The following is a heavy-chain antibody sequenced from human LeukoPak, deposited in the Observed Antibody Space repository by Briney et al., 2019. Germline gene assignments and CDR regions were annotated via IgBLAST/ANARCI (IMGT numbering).Heavy chain of an antibody. D-gene: IGHD5-18*01. J-gene: IGHJ6*03. Sequence: SVKVSCKASGFTFTSSAMQWVRQARGQRLEWIGWIVVGSGNTNYAQKFQERVTITRDMSTSTAYMGLSSLRSEDTAVYYCAAALGYRESHYYMDVWGKGTTVTVSS. CDR1: GFTFTSSA. CDR2: IVVGSGNT. CDR3: AAALGYRESHYYMDV. V-gene: IGHV1-58*02.